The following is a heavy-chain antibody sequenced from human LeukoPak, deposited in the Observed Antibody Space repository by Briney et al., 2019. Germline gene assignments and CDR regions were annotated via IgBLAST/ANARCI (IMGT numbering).Heavy chain of an antibody. CDR2: IYASGST. CDR3: KADSRAFDS. J-gene: IGHJ3*02. CDR1: GGSFSSYY. Sequence: PSETLSLTCTVSGGSFSSYYWSWIRQPAGKGLEWIGRIYASGSTNYNPSLKSRVTMSVDTSKNQFSLKLSSVTSANTAVYYCKADSRAFDSWGQGTMVTVSS. V-gene: IGHV4-4*07.